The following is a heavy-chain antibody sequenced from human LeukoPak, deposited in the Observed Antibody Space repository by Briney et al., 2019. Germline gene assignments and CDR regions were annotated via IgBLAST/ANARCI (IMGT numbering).Heavy chain of an antibody. CDR1: GFSFSNYY. V-gene: IGHV3-74*01. J-gene: IGHJ6*04. CDR3: ARAWGYD. Sequence: PGGSLRLSCAASGFSFSNYYMHWVRQAPGKGLVWVSRVNSDGSSTNYADSVKGRFTISRDNAKNTLYLQMNSLRVEDSAVYYCARAWGYDWGKGTMVTISS. D-gene: IGHD2-2*01. CDR2: VNSDGSST.